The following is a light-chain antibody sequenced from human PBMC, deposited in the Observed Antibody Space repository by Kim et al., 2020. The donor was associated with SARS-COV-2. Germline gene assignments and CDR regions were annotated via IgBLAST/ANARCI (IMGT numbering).Light chain of an antibody. CDR1: QSVLYSSNNKNY. V-gene: IGKV4-1*01. CDR3: QQYYSIPWT. CDR2: WAS. J-gene: IGKJ1*01. Sequence: DTINCKSSQSVLYSSNNKNYLAWYQQKPGQPPKLLIYWASTRESGVPDRFSGSGSGTDFTLTISSLQAEDVAVYYCQQYYSIPWTFGQGTKVDIK.